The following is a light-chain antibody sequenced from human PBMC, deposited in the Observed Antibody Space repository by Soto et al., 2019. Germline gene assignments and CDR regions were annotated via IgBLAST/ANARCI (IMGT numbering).Light chain of an antibody. V-gene: IGKV1-5*03. Sequence: IQVSLSPSALSGTIKDRVTITCRASQTISSWLAWYQQKPGKAPKLLIYKASTLKSGVPSRFSGSGSGTEFTLTISSLQPDDFTTYYSPVSTSQSEAFCEGAKV. CDR1: QTISSW. J-gene: IGKJ1*01. CDR3: PVSTSQSEA. CDR2: KAS.